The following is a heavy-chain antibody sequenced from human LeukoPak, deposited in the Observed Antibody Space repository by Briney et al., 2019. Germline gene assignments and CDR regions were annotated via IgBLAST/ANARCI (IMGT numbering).Heavy chain of an antibody. V-gene: IGHV4-59*01. J-gene: IGHJ3*02. D-gene: IGHD6-25*01. CDR2: IYYIWST. Sequence: SETLSLTCTVSGDSISSYYWSWIRQPPGKGLEWIGYIYYIWSTNYNPSLKSRVTISVDTSKNQFSLRLSSVTPADTAVYYCARVRAGSGDAFDIWGQGTMVTVSP. CDR3: ARVRAGSGDAFDI. CDR1: GDSISSYY.